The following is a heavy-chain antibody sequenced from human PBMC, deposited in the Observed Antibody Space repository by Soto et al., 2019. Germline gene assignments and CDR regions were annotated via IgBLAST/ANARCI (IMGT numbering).Heavy chain of an antibody. V-gene: IGHV3-30-3*01. CDR2: ISYDGSRD. Sequence: QVQLVESGGGVVQPGRSLRLSCVASGLTLSGYAMHWVRQAPGKGLEWLTVISYDGSRDYYADSVKGRFTVSRDNSENTLYLQMNSLRHEATAVYYCEARTYDSSGFHFWGQGTTVTVSS. J-gene: IGHJ3*01. CDR3: EARTYDSSGFHF. CDR1: GLTLSGYA. D-gene: IGHD3-22*01.